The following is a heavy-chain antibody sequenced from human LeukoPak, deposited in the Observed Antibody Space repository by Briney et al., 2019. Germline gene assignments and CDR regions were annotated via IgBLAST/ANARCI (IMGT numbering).Heavy chain of an antibody. CDR2: IIPILGIA. J-gene: IGHJ4*02. V-gene: IGHV1-69*04. D-gene: IGHD2-15*01. Sequence: SVKVSCKASGGTFGSYAISWVRQAPGQGLEWMGRIIPILGIANYAQKFQGRVTITADKSTSTAYMELSSLRSEDTAVYYCARDSGYCSGGSCYMDYWGQGTLVTVSS. CDR3: ARDSGYCSGGSCYMDY. CDR1: GGTFGSYA.